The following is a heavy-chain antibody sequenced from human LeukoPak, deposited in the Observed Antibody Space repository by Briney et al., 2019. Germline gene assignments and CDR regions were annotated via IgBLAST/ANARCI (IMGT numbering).Heavy chain of an antibody. D-gene: IGHD3-9*01. CDR3: AKLRYFDWLVDY. CDR2: ISWNSGSI. Sequence: GGSLRLSCAASGFTFDDYAMHWVRQAPGKGLEWVSGISWNSGSIGYADSVKGRFTISRDNAKNSLYLQMNSLRTEDTAVYYCAKLRYFDWLVDYWGQGTLVTVSS. CDR1: GFTFDDYA. J-gene: IGHJ4*02. V-gene: IGHV3-9*01.